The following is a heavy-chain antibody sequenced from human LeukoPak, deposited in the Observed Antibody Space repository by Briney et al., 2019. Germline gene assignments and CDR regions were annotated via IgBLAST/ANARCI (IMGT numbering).Heavy chain of an antibody. CDR3: ARHGANSRYHFDY. Sequence: GESLKISCKGSGYSFTNYWIGWVRQMPGKGLEWMGIIYPGDSDTRYSPSFQGQVTISADKSISTAYLQWSSLKASDTAMYYCARHGANSRYHFDYWGQGTLVTVSS. D-gene: IGHD4/OR15-4a*01. CDR2: IYPGDSDT. V-gene: IGHV5-51*01. J-gene: IGHJ4*02. CDR1: GYSFTNYW.